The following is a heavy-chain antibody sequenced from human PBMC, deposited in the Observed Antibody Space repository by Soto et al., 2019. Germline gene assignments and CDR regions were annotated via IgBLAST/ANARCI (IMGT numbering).Heavy chain of an antibody. CDR1: GASIITNNYF. J-gene: IGHJ4*02. CDR2: ISYSGRT. D-gene: IGHD4-17*01. CDR3: ARRRASDYGGNHHPYYFDR. Sequence: QLQLQESGPGLVKPSETLSLTCTGSGASIITNNYFWVWIRQSPRMGLALIGSISYSGRTYDNPSLQSRVTRSIDASKNQFSLQLTSVTTADTSIYYCARRRASDYGGNHHPYYFDRWGQGTLVTVSS. V-gene: IGHV4-39*01.